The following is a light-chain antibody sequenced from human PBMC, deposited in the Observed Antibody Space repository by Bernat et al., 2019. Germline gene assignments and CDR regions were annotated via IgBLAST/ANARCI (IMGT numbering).Light chain of an antibody. V-gene: IGLV10-54*04. CDR1: SNNVGNEG. Sequence: QAGLTQPPSVSKGLRQIATLTCTGNSNNVGNEGAAWLQQHQGHPPKLLSYRNNNRPSGISERFSASRSGNTASLTITGLQPEDEADYYCSAWDSSLNAWVFGRGTKLTVL. CDR3: SAWDSSLNAWV. J-gene: IGLJ3*02. CDR2: RNN.